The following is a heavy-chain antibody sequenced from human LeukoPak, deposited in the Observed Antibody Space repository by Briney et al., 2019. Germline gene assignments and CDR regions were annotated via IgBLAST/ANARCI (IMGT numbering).Heavy chain of an antibody. D-gene: IGHD3-10*01. CDR3: ARGGLTSYYYGSGSYNFGWFDP. CDR2: INHSGST. Sequence: PSETLSLTCTVSGGSIGTYYWSWIRQPPGKGLEWIGEINHSGSTNYNPSLKSRVTISVDTSKNQFSLKLSSVTAADTAVYYCARGGLTSYYYGSGSYNFGWFDPWGQGTLVTVSS. J-gene: IGHJ5*02. CDR1: GGSIGTYY. V-gene: IGHV4-34*01.